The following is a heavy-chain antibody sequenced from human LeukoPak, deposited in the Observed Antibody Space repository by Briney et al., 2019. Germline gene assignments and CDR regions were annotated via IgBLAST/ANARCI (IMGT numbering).Heavy chain of an antibody. CDR3: ARHGGSWTFDY. V-gene: IGHV4-59*08. D-gene: IGHD6-13*01. CDR2: IDYSAST. CDR1: GGSIGSYY. Sequence: PSETLSLTCTISGGSIGSYYWTWMRQPPEEGLEWIGYIDYSASTNYNPSFKSRVTMSVDTSKNQFSLKLSSVTAADTAVYFCARHGGSWTFDYWGQGTLVTVSS. J-gene: IGHJ4*02.